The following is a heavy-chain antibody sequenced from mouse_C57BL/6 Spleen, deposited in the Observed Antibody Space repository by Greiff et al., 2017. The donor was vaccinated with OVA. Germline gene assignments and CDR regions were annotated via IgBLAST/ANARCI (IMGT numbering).Heavy chain of an antibody. CDR2: WNNDKY. V-gene: IGHV8-2*01. J-gene: IGHJ4*01. Sequence: QVTLKVSGPGILQPSQTLSLACTFSGISLSTSGMGLSWLRKPSGKALEWLASIWNNDKYYNPSLKSRLTISKETSNYQVFLKLTSVDTADSATYYGAWSPLYYYGSYYYAMDYWGQGTSVTVSS. CDR3: WSPLYYYGSYYYAMDY. D-gene: IGHD1-1*01. CDR1: ISLSTSGMGL.